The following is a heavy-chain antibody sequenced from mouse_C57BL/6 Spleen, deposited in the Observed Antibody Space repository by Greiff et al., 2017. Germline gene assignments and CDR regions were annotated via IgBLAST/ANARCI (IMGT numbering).Heavy chain of an antibody. Sequence: QVQLKESGPELVKPGASVKISCKASGYAFSSSWMNWVKQRPGKGLEWIGRIYPGDGDTNYNGKFKGKATLTADKSSSTAYMQLSSLTSEDSAVYFCARSPIYYYGSSYYFDYWGQGTTLTVSA. CDR3: ARSPIYYYGSSYYFDY. V-gene: IGHV1-82*01. CDR1: GYAFSSSW. CDR2: IYPGDGDT. D-gene: IGHD1-1*01. J-gene: IGHJ2*01.